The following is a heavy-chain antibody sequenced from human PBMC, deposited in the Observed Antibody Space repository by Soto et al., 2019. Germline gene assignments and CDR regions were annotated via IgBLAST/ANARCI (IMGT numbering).Heavy chain of an antibody. CDR2: ISGSGGST. Sequence: TGGSLRLSCAASGFTFSSYAMSWVRQAPGKGLEWVSAISGSGGSTYYADSVKGRFTISRDNSKNTLYLQMNSLRAEDTAVYYCAKAPSTGYYLNWFDPWGQGALVTVSS. V-gene: IGHV3-23*01. CDR3: AKAPSTGYYLNWFDP. D-gene: IGHD3-10*01. J-gene: IGHJ5*02. CDR1: GFTFSSYA.